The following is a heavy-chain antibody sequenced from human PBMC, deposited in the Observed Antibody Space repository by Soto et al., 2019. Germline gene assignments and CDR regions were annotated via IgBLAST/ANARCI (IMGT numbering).Heavy chain of an antibody. D-gene: IGHD3-3*01. V-gene: IGHV3-30-3*01. J-gene: IGHJ4*02. CDR3: ARVLRRSPFDFWSGTIIDY. CDR1: GFTVSSNY. CDR2: ISYDGSNK. Sequence: GGSLRLSCAASGFTVSSNYMSWVRQAPGKGLEWVAVISYDGSNKYYADSVKGRFTISRDNSKNTLYLQMNSLRAEDTAVYYCARVLRRSPFDFWSGTIIDYWGQGTLVTVSS.